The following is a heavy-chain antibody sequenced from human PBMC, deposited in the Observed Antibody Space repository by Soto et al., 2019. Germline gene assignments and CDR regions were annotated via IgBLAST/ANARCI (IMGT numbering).Heavy chain of an antibody. V-gene: IGHV1-18*04. CDR2: ISAYNGNT. CDR3: ARDILVRGRFNYYYYGMDV. Sequence: QVQLVKSGAAGKKPGASVQFSCKASGYTFTSYGISWVRQAPGQGLEWMGWISAYNGNTNYAQKLQGRVTMTTDTSTSTAYMELRSLRSDDTAVYYCARDILVRGRFNYYYYGMDVWGQGTTVTVSS. CDR1: GYTFTSYG. J-gene: IGHJ6*02. D-gene: IGHD6-6*01.